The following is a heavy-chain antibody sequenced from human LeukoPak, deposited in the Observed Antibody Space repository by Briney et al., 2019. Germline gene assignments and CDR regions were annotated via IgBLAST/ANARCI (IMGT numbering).Heavy chain of an antibody. CDR3: ARTQSEGSGSLNWFDP. J-gene: IGHJ5*02. D-gene: IGHD3-10*01. CDR2: INHSGRT. Sequence: PSETLSLTCAVYGGSFSDYFWGWIRQPPGKGLEWIGEINHSGRTYYNPSLKSRVTISVDRTKNQFSLKLSSVTAADTAVYYCARTQSEGSGSLNWFDPWGQGTLVTVSS. V-gene: IGHV4-34*01. CDR1: GGSFSDYF.